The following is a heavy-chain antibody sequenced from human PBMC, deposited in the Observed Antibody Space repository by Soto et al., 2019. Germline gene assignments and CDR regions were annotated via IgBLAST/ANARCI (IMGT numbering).Heavy chain of an antibody. J-gene: IGHJ4*02. Sequence: EVQLLESGGNLVQPGGSLRLSCAASGFTFNSYAMNWVRQAPGKGLEWVSIVSGSGGSTYYADSVKGRFTISRDNSKNTLYLQMNSLRAEDTAVYFCAKGGRCSGGSCYNYFAYWGQGTLVTVSS. CDR3: AKGGRCSGGSCYNYFAY. D-gene: IGHD2-15*01. CDR2: VSGSGGST. CDR1: GFTFNSYA. V-gene: IGHV3-23*01.